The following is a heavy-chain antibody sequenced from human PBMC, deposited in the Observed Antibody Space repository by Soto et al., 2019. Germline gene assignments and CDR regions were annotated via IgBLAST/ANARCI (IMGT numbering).Heavy chain of an antibody. D-gene: IGHD4-17*01. CDR3: ARWGGSATVPYFDY. Sequence: QVQLVEAGGGVVQPGRSLRLSCAASGFNFNKFGMLWVRQAAGKGLEWVAVIWYDGNNEYYADSLKGRFTISRDNSKDMVYLHMDSLRDEDTAVYYCARWGGSATVPYFDYWGQGTLVTVSS. CDR1: GFNFNKFG. V-gene: IGHV3-33*01. CDR2: IWYDGNNE. J-gene: IGHJ4*02.